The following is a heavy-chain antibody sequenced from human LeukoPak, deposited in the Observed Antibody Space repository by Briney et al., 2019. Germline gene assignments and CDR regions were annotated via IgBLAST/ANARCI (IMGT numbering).Heavy chain of an antibody. CDR2: IYSGDST. CDR1: GFTVSSDY. D-gene: IGHD3-16*01. Sequence: GGSLRLSCAASGFTVSSDYMSWVRQAPGKGLEWVSVIYSGDSTYYADSVKGRFTISRDNAKNSLYLQMNSLRAEDTAVYYCARDLGGLVDYWGQGTLVTVSS. J-gene: IGHJ4*02. V-gene: IGHV3-53*01. CDR3: ARDLGGLVDY.